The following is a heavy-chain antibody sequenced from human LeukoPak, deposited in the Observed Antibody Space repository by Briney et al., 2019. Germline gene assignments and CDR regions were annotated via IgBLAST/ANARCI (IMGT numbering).Heavy chain of an antibody. CDR1: GGFISSYY. V-gene: IGHV4-59*08. J-gene: IGHJ4*02. CDR3: ARLGRAYYYDSSGEPRGFDY. D-gene: IGHD3-22*01. Sequence: SETLSLTCTVSGGFISSYYWSWIRQPPGKGLEWIGYIYYSGSTNYNPSLKSRVTISVDTSKNQFSLKLSSVTAADTAMYYCARLGRAYYYDSSGEPRGFDYWGQGTLVTVSS. CDR2: IYYSGST.